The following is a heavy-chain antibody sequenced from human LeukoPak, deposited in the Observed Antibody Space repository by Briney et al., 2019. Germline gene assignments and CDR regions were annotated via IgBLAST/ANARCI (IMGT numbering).Heavy chain of an antibody. D-gene: IGHD3-10*01. CDR2: ISSSSSYI. Sequence: GGSLRLSCAASGFTFSSYSMNWVRQAPGKGLEWVSSISSSSSYIYYADSVKGRFTISRDNAKNSLYLQMNSLRAEDTAVYYCARSPRGGYSAYYYYYMDVWGKGTMVTVSS. J-gene: IGHJ6*03. CDR1: GFTFSSYS. V-gene: IGHV3-21*01. CDR3: ARSPRGGYSAYYYYYMDV.